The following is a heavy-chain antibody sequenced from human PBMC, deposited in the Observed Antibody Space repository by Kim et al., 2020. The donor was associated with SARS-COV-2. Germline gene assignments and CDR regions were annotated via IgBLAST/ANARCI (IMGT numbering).Heavy chain of an antibody. J-gene: IGHJ3*02. V-gene: IGHV4-59*01. Sequence: SETLSLTCTVSGGSISSYYWSWIRQPPGKGLEWIGYIYYSGSTNYNPSLKSRVTISVDTSKNQFSLKLSSVTAADTAVYYCARDGRSSGWSLDAFDIWGQGTMLAVSS. CDR2: IYYSGST. D-gene: IGHD6-19*01. CDR1: GGSISSYY. CDR3: ARDGRSSGWSLDAFDI.